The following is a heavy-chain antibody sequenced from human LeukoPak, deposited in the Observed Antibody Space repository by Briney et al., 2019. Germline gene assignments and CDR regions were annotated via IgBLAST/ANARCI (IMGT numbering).Heavy chain of an antibody. J-gene: IGHJ3*02. D-gene: IGHD6-13*01. V-gene: IGHV4-39*07. CDR3: ARDQGSWAAFDI. CDR1: GGSISSYY. Sequence: NPSETLSLTCNVSGGSISSYYWGWIRQPPGKGLEWIGSIYYSGSTYYNPSLKSRVTISVDTSKNQFSLKLSSVTAADTAVYYCARDQGSWAAFDIWGQGTMVTVSS. CDR2: IYYSGST.